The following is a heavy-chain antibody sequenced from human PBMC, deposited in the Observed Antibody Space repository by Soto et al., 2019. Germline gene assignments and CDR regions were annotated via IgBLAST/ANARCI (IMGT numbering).Heavy chain of an antibody. D-gene: IGHD2-15*01. J-gene: IGHJ4*02. V-gene: IGHV3-23*01. CDR1: GFTFSSYA. CDR2: VSIGGST. Sequence: GGSLRLSCAASGFTFSSYAMGWVRQGPGKGLEWVAVVSIGGSTHYADSVRGRFTISRDNSKNTLSLQMNSLTAEDTAVYFCAKRRGAGGHLDYWGQGALVTVSS. CDR3: AKRRGAGGHLDY.